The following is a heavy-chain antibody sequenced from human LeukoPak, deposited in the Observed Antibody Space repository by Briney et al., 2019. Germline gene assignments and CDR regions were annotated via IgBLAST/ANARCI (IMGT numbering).Heavy chain of an antibody. CDR3: ARDTPSHSSSWGSYFDY. CDR2: IYTSGST. D-gene: IGHD6-13*01. V-gene: IGHV4-4*07. J-gene: IGHJ4*02. Sequence: PSETLSLTCTVSGGSISSYYRSWIRQPAGKGLEWIGRIYTSGSTNYNPSLKSRVTMSVDTSKNQFSLKLSSVTAADTAVYYCARDTPSHSSSWGSYFDYWGQGTLVTVSS. CDR1: GGSISSYY.